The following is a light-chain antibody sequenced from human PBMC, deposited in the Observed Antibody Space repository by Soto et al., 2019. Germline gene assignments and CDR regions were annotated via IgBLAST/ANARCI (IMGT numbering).Light chain of an antibody. V-gene: IGKV3-11*01. CDR2: DAS. CDR3: HQYDSWT. Sequence: ELVLTQSPATLSVSPGDRATLSCRASESVSNYLAWYQQKPGQAPRLLIYDASNRATGIPARFSGSGSGTDFTLTISRLEPEDFAVYYCHQYDSWTCGQGTKVDIK. CDR1: ESVSNY. J-gene: IGKJ1*01.